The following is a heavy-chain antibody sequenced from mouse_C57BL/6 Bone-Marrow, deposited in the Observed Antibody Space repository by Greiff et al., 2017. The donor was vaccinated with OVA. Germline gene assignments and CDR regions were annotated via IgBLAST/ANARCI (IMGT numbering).Heavy chain of an antibody. J-gene: IGHJ2*01. CDR2: INPSSGYT. V-gene: IGHV1-4*01. CDR1: GYTFTSYT. Sequence: QVQLKQSGAELARPGASVKMSCKASGYTFTSYTMHWVKQRPGQGLEWIGYINPSSGYTKYNQKFKDKATLTADKSSSTAYMQLSSLTSEDAAVYYCARRGKKGLDYWGQGTTLTVSS. CDR3: ARRGKKGLDY.